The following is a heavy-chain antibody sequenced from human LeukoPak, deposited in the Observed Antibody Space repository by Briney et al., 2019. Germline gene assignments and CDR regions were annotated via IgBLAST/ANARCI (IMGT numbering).Heavy chain of an antibody. J-gene: IGHJ5*02. V-gene: IGHV1-46*01. CDR2: IYPRDGST. D-gene: IGHD5-12*01. CDR1: GYTFTSNY. CDR3: ARALIWEWLLRP. Sequence: ASVKVSCKASGYTFTSNYIHWVRQAPGQGLEWMGMIYPRDGSTSYAQKFQGRVTITRDTSASTAYMELSSLRSEDTAVYYCARALIWEWLLRPWGQGTLVTVSS.